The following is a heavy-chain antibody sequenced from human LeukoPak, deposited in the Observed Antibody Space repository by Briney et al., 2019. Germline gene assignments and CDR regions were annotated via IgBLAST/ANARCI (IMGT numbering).Heavy chain of an antibody. D-gene: IGHD3-9*01. CDR1: GFTFSSYA. Sequence: PGGSLRLSCAASGFTFSSYAMGWVRQAPGKGLEWVSAISGSGGSTYYADSEKGRFTISRDNSKNTLYLQMNSLRAEDTAVYYCAKSANYDILTGYRVDAFDIWGQGTMVTVSS. V-gene: IGHV3-23*01. CDR3: AKSANYDILTGYRVDAFDI. CDR2: ISGSGGST. J-gene: IGHJ3*02.